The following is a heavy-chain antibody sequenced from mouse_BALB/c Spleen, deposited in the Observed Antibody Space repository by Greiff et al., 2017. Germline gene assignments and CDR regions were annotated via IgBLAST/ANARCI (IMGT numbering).Heavy chain of an antibody. CDR3: AIGFGTTDNFDY. Sequence: QVQLQQSGAELARPGASVKMSCKASGYTFTSYTMHWVKQRPGQGLEWIGYINPSSGYTNYNQKFKDKATLTADKSSSTAYMQLSSLTSEDSAVYYCAIGFGTTDNFDYWGQGTTLTVSS. CDR1: GYTFTSYT. D-gene: IGHD1-1*01. CDR2: INPSSGYT. V-gene: IGHV1-4*01. J-gene: IGHJ2*01.